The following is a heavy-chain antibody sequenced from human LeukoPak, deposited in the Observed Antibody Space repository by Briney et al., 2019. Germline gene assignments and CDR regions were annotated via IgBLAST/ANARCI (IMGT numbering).Heavy chain of an antibody. CDR2: INPNSGGT. D-gene: IGHD5-24*01. Sequence: ASVKVSCKAAGYTFTGYYMHWVRQAPGQGLEWMGGINPNSGGTNYAQKFQGRVSMTRDTSISTAYMELSRLRSDDTAVYDCARDLDGYNYPVSDYWGQGTLVTVSS. V-gene: IGHV1-2*02. CDR3: ARDLDGYNYPVSDY. J-gene: IGHJ4*02. CDR1: GYTFTGYY.